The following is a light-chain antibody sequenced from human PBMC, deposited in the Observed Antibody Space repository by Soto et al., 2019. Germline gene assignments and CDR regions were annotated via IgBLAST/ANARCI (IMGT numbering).Light chain of an antibody. Sequence: IQMPQSPSTLSAAVGDKVPITCRASQSISRRLAWYQQKPGKAPKVLIYDASSMESGVPSRFSGSGSGTEFTLTISSLQPDDFATYYCQQYNTYSPRTFGQGTKVDFK. CDR2: DAS. CDR3: QQYNTYSPRT. V-gene: IGKV1-5*01. CDR1: QSISRR. J-gene: IGKJ1*01.